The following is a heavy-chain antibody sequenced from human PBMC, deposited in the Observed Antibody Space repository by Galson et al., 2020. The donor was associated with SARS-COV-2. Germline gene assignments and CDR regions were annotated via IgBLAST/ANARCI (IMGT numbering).Heavy chain of an antibody. CDR1: GYTLTELS. CDR2: FDPEDGET. CDR3: ATVFTGYGSPQMPHNWFDP. J-gene: IGHJ5*02. Sequence: ASVKVSCKVSGYTLTELSMHWVRQAPGKGLEWMGGFDPEDGETIYAQKFQGRVTMTEDTSTDTAYMELSSLRSEDTAVYYWATVFTGYGSPQMPHNWFDPWGQGTLVTVSS. V-gene: IGHV1-24*01. D-gene: IGHD3-10*01.